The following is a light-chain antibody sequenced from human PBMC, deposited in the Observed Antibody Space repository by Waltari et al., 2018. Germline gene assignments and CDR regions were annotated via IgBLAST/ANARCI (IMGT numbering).Light chain of an antibody. CDR2: WAS. CDR3: QQYYSTLV. V-gene: IGKV4-1*01. CDR1: QSLLYSSNNKNY. J-gene: IGKJ2*01. Sequence: DIVMTQSPDSLAVSLGERATIKCKYSQSLLYSSNNKNYLAWYQQKPGQPPKLLIYWASTRESGVPDRFSGSGSGTDFTLTISSLQAEDVAIYYCQQYYSTLVFGQGTKLEIK.